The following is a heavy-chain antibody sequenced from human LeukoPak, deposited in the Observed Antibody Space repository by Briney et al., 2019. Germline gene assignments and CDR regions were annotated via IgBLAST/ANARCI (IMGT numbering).Heavy chain of an antibody. Sequence: GGSLRLSCAASGIALSSHWMTWVRQVPGRGPEWVANVNRDGSETYYLDSVKGRFTISKDNAKNSLYLQMNSLRAEGTALYHCARNNGMDVWGQGTTVIVSS. CDR2: VNRDGSET. CDR3: ARNNGMDV. CDR1: GIALSSHW. V-gene: IGHV3-7*03. J-gene: IGHJ6*02.